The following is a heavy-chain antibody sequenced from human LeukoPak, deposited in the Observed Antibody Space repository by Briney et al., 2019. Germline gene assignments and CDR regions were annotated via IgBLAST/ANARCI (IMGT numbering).Heavy chain of an antibody. CDR3: ARVPANWGSYFDL. D-gene: IGHD7-27*01. CDR1: GGSSSGYY. CDR2: INHSGST. Sequence: SETLSLTCAVYGGSSSGYYWSWIRQPPGKGLEWIGEINHSGSTNYNPSLKSRVTISVDTFKNQFSLKLSSVTAADTAVYYCARVPANWGSYFDLWGRGTLVTVSS. J-gene: IGHJ2*01. V-gene: IGHV4-34*01.